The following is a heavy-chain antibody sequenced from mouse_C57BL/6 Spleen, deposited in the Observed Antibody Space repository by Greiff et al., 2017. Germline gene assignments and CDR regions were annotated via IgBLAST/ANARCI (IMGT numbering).Heavy chain of an antibody. CDR1: GYTFTDYE. CDR2: IDPETGGT. V-gene: IGHV1-15*01. CDR3: TRRGYDYDPFAY. D-gene: IGHD2-4*01. Sequence: VKLVESGAELVRPGASVTLSCKASGYTFTDYEMHWVKQTPVHGLEWIGAIDPETGGTAYNQKFKDKAILTADKSSSTAYMELRSLTSEDSAVYYCTRRGYDYDPFAYWGQGTLVTVSA. J-gene: IGHJ3*01.